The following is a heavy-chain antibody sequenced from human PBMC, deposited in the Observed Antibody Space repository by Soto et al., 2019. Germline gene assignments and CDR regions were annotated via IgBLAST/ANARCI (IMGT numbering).Heavy chain of an antibody. J-gene: IGHJ6*03. CDR2: VTVSGDTS. Sequence: EVQLLESGGGLAQPGGSLRLSCAASGFTFSDSALSWVRQGTGKGLEWVSSVTVSGDTSYYADSVEGRFTISRDNSKNTLYLQMNSLRADDTAVYYCAKHGCSYPACYPYYYYVDVWGEGSTFTVSS. CDR1: GFTFSDSA. V-gene: IGHV3-23*01. D-gene: IGHD2-15*01. CDR3: AKHGCSYPACYPYYYYVDV.